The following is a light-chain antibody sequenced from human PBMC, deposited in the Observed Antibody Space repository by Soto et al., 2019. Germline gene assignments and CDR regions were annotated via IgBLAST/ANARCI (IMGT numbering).Light chain of an antibody. Sequence: VLTQPPSASGTPGQRVTISCSGSSSNIGSNYVYWYQQLPGTAPKLLIYRNNQRPSGVPDRFSDSKSGTSASLAFIGLGSEDEADFYCAAWDDSLSPFYVSETGPKVT. CDR2: RNN. V-gene: IGLV1-47*01. CDR3: AAWDDSLSPFYV. CDR1: SSNIGSNY. J-gene: IGLJ1*01.